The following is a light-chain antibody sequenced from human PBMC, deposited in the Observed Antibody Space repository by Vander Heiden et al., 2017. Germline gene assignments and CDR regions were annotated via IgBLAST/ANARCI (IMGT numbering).Light chain of an antibody. CDR1: SDINVGSYN. J-gene: IGLJ1*01. Sequence: QPVLTQPPSSSASPGESARLTCTLPSDINVGSYNIYWYQQKPGSPPRYPLYYYSDAVKGQGSGVPSRFSGSTDASAKKGTSPTSGLQSEDEADDDCMTWPRNAPFVVGTGTQVTV. V-gene: IGLV5-37*01. CDR2: YYSDAVK. CDR3: MTWPRNAPFV.